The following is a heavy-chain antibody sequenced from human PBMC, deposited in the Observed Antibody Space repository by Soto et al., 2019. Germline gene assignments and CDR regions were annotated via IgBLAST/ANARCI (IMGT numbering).Heavy chain of an antibody. D-gene: IGHD2-21*02. CDR3: ERNYLLMVTSNDAFDT. V-gene: IGHV1-18*01. CDR2: ISGYNGNT. CDR1: GYPFGSYG. J-gene: IGHJ3*02. Sequence: DSVKVSCKASGYPFGSYGITWVRQAPGQGLEWMGWISGYNGNTKYAQKVQGRVTMTTDTSTNTAYMELGSLVSDDTAVYYCERNYLLMVTSNDAFDTWGQVTMVTVSS.